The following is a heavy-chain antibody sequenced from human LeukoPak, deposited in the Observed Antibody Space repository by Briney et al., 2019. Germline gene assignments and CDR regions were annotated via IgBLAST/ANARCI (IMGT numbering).Heavy chain of an antibody. V-gene: IGHV3-23*01. CDR1: GFTFSSYA. D-gene: IGHD3-22*01. CDR2: IGGSGGST. CDR3: ARDLKYYDSSGFDY. Sequence: GGSLRLSCAASGFTFSSYAMGWVRQAPGKGLEWVSSIGGSGGSTDYADSVKGRFTISRDNSKNTLSLQMNSLRAEDTAVYYCARDLKYYDSSGFDYWGQGTLVTVSS. J-gene: IGHJ4*02.